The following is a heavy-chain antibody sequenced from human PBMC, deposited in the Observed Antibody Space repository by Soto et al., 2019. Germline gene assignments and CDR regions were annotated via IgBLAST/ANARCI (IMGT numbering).Heavy chain of an antibody. Sequence: QVQLVQSGAEVKKSGASMKVSCKASGYTFTNYGVAWVRRAPGQGLEWMGWISGNNGDTKCAQNLQNRVTMTTDTSTNTAYMEVRSLRSDDTAVYYCGRGGLAVSGTYDYWGQGTLVTVSS. CDR1: GYTFTNYG. CDR2: ISGNNGDT. D-gene: IGHD6-19*01. J-gene: IGHJ4*02. V-gene: IGHV1-18*01. CDR3: GRGGLAVSGTYDY.